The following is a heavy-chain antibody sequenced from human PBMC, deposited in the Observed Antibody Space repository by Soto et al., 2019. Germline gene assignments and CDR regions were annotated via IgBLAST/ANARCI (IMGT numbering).Heavy chain of an antibody. Sequence: ASVKVSCKASGYTFTSYGISWVRQAPGQGLEWMGWISAYNGNTNYAQKLQGRVTMTTDTSTSTAYMELRSLRSDDTAVYYCARDGLTYCSSTSCHSYYYYYGMDVWGQGTKVTVSS. D-gene: IGHD2-2*01. V-gene: IGHV1-18*01. CDR1: GYTFTSYG. CDR3: ARDGLTYCSSTSCHSYYYYYGMDV. CDR2: ISAYNGNT. J-gene: IGHJ6*02.